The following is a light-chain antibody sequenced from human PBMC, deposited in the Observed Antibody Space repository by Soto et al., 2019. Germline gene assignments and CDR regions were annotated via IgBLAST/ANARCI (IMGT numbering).Light chain of an antibody. CDR1: QTISSW. CDR3: QHYNSNSET. V-gene: IGKV1-5*03. Sequence: DLQLTKPLSPRFDSLGARVTTTCRASQTISSWLAWYQQKPGKAPKLLIYEASILESGVPLRFSGCGSETEFTLTISSLQPDDFATYYCQHYNSNSETFGQGTKVDIK. CDR2: EAS. J-gene: IGKJ1*01.